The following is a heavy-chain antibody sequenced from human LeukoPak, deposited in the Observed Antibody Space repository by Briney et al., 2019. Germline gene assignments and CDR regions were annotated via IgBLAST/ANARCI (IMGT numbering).Heavy chain of an antibody. V-gene: IGHV3-33*01. J-gene: IGHJ4*02. Sequence: PGGSLRLSCTASGFTFSSYGMHWVRQAPGKGLEWVAAIWYDGSNKYYADSVKGRFTISRDNSKNTLYLQMNSLRAEDTAVYYCARDRPIGSNDQGYFDYWGQGTLVTVSS. CDR3: ARDRPIGSNDQGYFDY. CDR1: GFTFSSYG. CDR2: IWYDGSNK. D-gene: IGHD1-26*01.